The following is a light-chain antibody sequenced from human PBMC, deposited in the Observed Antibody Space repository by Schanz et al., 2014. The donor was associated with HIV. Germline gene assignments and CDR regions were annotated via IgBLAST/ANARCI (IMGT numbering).Light chain of an antibody. Sequence: EIVLTQSPATLSVSPGERATLSCRASQSIGTNLAWYQQKPGQAPRLLVYANSFRATGVPDRFSGTGSGTDFTLTISRLEPDDFAVYYCHHYGDSRGTFGGGTEVDI. CDR2: ANS. CDR3: HHYGDSRGT. J-gene: IGKJ4*02. V-gene: IGKV3-20*01. CDR1: QSIGTN.